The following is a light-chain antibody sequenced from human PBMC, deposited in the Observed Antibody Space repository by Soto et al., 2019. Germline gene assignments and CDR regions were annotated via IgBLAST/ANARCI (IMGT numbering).Light chain of an antibody. Sequence: HSALTQPASVSGSPGQSITVSCTGTSSDVGAYNSVSWYQQHPGKAPKLIIYEVTNRPSGVSERFSGSKSANTASLTISGLQAGDEAEYYCSSFTSSSTYIFGTGTKLTVL. CDR2: EVT. J-gene: IGLJ1*01. CDR1: SSDVGAYNS. V-gene: IGLV2-14*03. CDR3: SSFTSSSTYI.